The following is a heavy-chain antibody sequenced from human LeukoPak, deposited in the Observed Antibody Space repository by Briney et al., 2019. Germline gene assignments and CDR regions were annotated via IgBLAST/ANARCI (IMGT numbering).Heavy chain of an antibody. V-gene: IGHV4-59*11. CDR3: ARDPTTVTKGFDV. D-gene: IGHD4-17*01. J-gene: IGHJ3*01. Sequence: SETLSLTCSVSDDSFSTHYWTWIRHPPGKGPEWIGYISSIGGTNYNPSLKSQVTITVNTSKKQFSLKMTSVTAADTAVYYCARDPTTVTKGFDVWGQGTMVTVSS. CDR1: DDSFSTHY. CDR2: ISSIGGT.